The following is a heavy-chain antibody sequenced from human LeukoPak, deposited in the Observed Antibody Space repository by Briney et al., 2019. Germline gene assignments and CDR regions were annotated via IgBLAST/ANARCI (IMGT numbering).Heavy chain of an antibody. D-gene: IGHD3-10*01. V-gene: IGHV3-23*01. Sequence: GRSLRLSCAASGFALSSYAMSWVRQAPGKGLEWVSAIGGSTYYADSVKGRFTISRDNSKSTLFLQMNSLRAEDTAVYYCARVFGQTGYYYGSGSYPHNTDYWGQGTLVTVSS. CDR3: ARVFGQTGYYYGSGSYPHNTDY. CDR2: IGGST. J-gene: IGHJ4*02. CDR1: GFALSSYA.